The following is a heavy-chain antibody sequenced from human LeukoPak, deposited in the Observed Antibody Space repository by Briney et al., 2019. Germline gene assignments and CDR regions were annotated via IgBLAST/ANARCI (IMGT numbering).Heavy chain of an antibody. V-gene: IGHV3-21*01. CDR1: GFTFSSYS. CDR2: ISSSSSYI. CDR3: ARLKNMYYYDSSGYRDY. J-gene: IGHJ4*02. D-gene: IGHD3-22*01. Sequence: GGSLRLSSAASGFTFSSYSMNWVRQAPGKGLEWVSSISSSSSYIYYADSVKGRFTISRDNAKNSLYLQMNSLRAEDTAVYYCARLKNMYYYDSSGYRDYWGQGTLVTVSS.